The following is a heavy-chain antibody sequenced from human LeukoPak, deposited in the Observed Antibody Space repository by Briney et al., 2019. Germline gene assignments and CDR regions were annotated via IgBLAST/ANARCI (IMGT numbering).Heavy chain of an antibody. CDR1: GGSISSYY. D-gene: IGHD5-12*01. J-gene: IGHJ6*03. Sequence: PSETLSLTCTVSGGSISSYYWSWIRQPAGKGLEWSGRIYTSGSTNYNPSLKSLVTMSVDTSKNQFSLKLSSVTAADTAVYYCARDPQDERGYSGDYYYYYMDVWGKGTTVTVSS. CDR3: ARDPQDERGYSGDYYYYYMDV. V-gene: IGHV4-4*07. CDR2: IYTSGST.